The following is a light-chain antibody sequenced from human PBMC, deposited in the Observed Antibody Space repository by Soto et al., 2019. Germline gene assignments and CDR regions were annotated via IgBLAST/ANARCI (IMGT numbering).Light chain of an antibody. CDR3: CSYAGCDTMI. CDR1: SSNVGSYNL. Sequence: SVLTQPASVSGSPGQSITISCTGTSSNVGSYNLVSWYQQHPGEAPKLMIYEASKRPSGVSNRFSGSKSGNTASLTISGLQAEDEADYYCCSYAGCDTMIFGGGTKVTVL. V-gene: IGLV2-23*01. CDR2: EAS. J-gene: IGLJ2*01.